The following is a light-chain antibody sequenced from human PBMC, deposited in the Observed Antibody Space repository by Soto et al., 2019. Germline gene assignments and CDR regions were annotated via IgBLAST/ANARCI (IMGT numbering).Light chain of an antibody. J-gene: IGKJ2*01. CDR1: ETINGW. CDR2: RAS. V-gene: IGKV1-5*03. Sequence: DIQMTQSPSTLSASVGDSVTITCRASETINGWLAWYQQKPGKPPNLLINRASILESGVPSRFSGSGSGTEFTLTISSLQPDDFATYYCQQYKSYASSTFGQGTKLEIK. CDR3: QQYKSYASST.